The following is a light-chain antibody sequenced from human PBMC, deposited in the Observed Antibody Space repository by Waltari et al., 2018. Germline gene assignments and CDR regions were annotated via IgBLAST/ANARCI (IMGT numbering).Light chain of an antibody. J-gene: IGLJ3*02. V-gene: IGLV2-14*01. Sequence: QSALTQPASVAGSPGQSITISCTGPSNGVGGHDYVYWYQQHPGKAPKLMIFDVHDRPSGVSNRFSGSKSGNTASLTISGLQAEDEADYYCNSFTSSSTWVFGGGTKLTVL. CDR3: NSFTSSSTWV. CDR1: SNGVGGHDY. CDR2: DVH.